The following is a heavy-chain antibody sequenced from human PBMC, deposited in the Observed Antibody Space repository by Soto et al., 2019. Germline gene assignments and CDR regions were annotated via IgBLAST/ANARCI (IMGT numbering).Heavy chain of an antibody. CDR1: GTTFSNFA. V-gene: IGHV1-69*13. J-gene: IGHJ4*02. CDR3: VRGPDYEGYFDY. CDR2: IILPFGAP. D-gene: IGHD3-22*01. Sequence: QVRLVQSGAEVKKTESSVKVSCEASGTTFSNFAIGWVRQAPGQGLEWMGGIILPFGAPNYAQKFQGRVTISADESMTTVYMELRGLRSGDTAVYYCVRGPDYEGYFDYWGQGTLGTFSS.